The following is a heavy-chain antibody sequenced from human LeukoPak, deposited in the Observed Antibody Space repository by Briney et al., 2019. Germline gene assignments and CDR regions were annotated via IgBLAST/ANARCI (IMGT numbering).Heavy chain of an antibody. D-gene: IGHD1-26*01. V-gene: IGHV3-30*02. CDR1: GFTFSSYW. Sequence: GGSLRLSCAASGFTFSSYWMHWVRQAPGKGLEWVAFIRYDGSNKYYADSVKGRFTISRDNSKNTLYLQMNSLRAEDTAVYYCAKAAVGGTYYYYYMDVWGKGTTVTVSS. CDR3: AKAAVGGTYYYYYMDV. CDR2: IRYDGSNK. J-gene: IGHJ6*03.